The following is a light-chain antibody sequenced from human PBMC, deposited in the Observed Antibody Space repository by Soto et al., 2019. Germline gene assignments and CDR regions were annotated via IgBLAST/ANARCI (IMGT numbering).Light chain of an antibody. CDR3: QQYGSSIT. CDR2: GAS. J-gene: IGKJ5*01. CDR1: QSVSSSY. Sequence: EILSTNHTGTRPLSSEARATLSCRTSQSVSSSYLAWYQQQPGQAPRLLIYGASSRATGIPDRFSGSGSGTDFTLTISRLEPEDFAVYYCQQYGSSITFGQGTRLEIK. V-gene: IGKV3-20*01.